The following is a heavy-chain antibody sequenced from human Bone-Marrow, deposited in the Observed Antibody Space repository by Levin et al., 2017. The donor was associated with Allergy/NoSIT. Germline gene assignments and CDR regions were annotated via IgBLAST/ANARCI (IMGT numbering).Heavy chain of an antibody. CDR1: GFTFSSYG. Sequence: GGSLRLSCAASGFTFSSYGMHWVRQAPGKGLEWVAVIWYDGSNKYYADSVKGRFTISRDNSKNTLYLQMNSLRAEDTAVYYCARDVDDLYYFDYWGQGTLVTVSS. V-gene: IGHV3-33*01. J-gene: IGHJ4*02. CDR2: IWYDGSNK. D-gene: IGHD5-12*01. CDR3: ARDVDDLYYFDY.